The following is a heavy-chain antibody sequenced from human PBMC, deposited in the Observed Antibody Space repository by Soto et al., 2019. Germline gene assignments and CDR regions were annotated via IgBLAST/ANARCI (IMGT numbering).Heavy chain of an antibody. D-gene: IGHD1-26*01. Sequence: QLQQCGAGRLKPSETLSLTCVVSGGSFSTYYYNWIRQSPGKRLEWIGEINHSGSNNYSPSPSGLVPVSVVTCKNQVSLVLTSVTAADAAVYYCARGGSNYWQAALVFWGRGTMVSACS. V-gene: IGHV4-34*01. J-gene: IGHJ3*01. CDR2: INHSGSN. CDR3: ARGGSNYWQAALVF. CDR1: GGSFSTYY.